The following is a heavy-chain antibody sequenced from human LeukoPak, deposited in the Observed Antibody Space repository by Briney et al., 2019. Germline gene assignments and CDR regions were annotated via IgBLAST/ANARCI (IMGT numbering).Heavy chain of an antibody. D-gene: IGHD2-2*01. CDR2: ISSSSGTI. V-gene: IGHV3-48*04. J-gene: IGHJ4*02. Sequence: GGSLRLPCAASSFTFSNYSMNWVRQAPGKGLEWVSYISSSSGTIYYTDSVKGRFTISRDNAKNSLYLQMNSLRVEDTAVYYCAKDGIVVVPAANFDYWGQGTLVTVSS. CDR1: SFTFSNYS. CDR3: AKDGIVVVPAANFDY.